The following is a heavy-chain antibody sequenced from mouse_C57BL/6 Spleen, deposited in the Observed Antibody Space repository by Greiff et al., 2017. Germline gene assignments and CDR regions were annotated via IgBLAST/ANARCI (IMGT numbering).Heavy chain of an antibody. D-gene: IGHD1-1*01. Sequence: QVQLKESGAELVKPGASVKISCKASGYAFSSYWMNWVKQRPGKGLEWIGQIYPGDGDTNYNGKFKGKATLTADKSSSTAYMQLSSLTSEDSAVYFCARKVADYAMDYWGQGTSVTVSS. CDR3: ARKVADYAMDY. J-gene: IGHJ4*01. CDR2: IYPGDGDT. V-gene: IGHV1-80*01. CDR1: GYAFSSYW.